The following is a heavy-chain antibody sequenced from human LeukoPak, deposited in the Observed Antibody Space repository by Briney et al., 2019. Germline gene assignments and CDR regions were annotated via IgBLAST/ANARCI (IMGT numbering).Heavy chain of an antibody. J-gene: IGHJ4*02. CDR3: AREGVAAAPEDY. Sequence: ASVKVSCKASGYIFTGYYMHWVRQAPGQGLEWMGWINPNSGGTNYAQKFQGRVTMTRDTSISTAYMELSRLRSDDTAVYYCAREGVAAAPEDYWGQGTLVTVSS. V-gene: IGHV1-2*02. D-gene: IGHD6-13*01. CDR2: INPNSGGT. CDR1: GYIFTGYY.